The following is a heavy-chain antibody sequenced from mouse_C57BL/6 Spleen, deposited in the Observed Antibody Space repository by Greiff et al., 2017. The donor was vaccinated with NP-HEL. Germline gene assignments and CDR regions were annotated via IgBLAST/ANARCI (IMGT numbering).Heavy chain of an antibody. J-gene: IGHJ1*03. CDR3: ARDPVSSYWYFDV. V-gene: IGHV5-16*01. Sequence: DVMLVESEGGLVQPGSSMKLSCTASGFTFSDYYMAWVRQVPEKGLEWVANINYDGSSTYYLDSLKSRFIISRDNAKNILYLQMSSLKSEDTATYYCARDPVSSYWYFDVWGTGTTVTVSS. D-gene: IGHD6-2*01. CDR1: GFTFSDYY. CDR2: INYDGSST.